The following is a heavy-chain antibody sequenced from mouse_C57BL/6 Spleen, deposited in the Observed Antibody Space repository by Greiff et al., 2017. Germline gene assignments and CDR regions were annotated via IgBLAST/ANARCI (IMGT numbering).Heavy chain of an antibody. D-gene: IGHD1-1*01. CDR2: IWSGGST. Sequence: VQLQQSGPGLVQPSQSLSITCTVSGFSLTSYGVHWVRQSPGKGLEWLGVIWSGGSTDYNAAFISRLSISKDNSKSQVFFKMNSLQADDTAIYYCARNRGDYSYFDVWGTGTTVTVSS. V-gene: IGHV2-2*01. J-gene: IGHJ1*03. CDR3: ARNRGDYSYFDV. CDR1: GFSLTSYG.